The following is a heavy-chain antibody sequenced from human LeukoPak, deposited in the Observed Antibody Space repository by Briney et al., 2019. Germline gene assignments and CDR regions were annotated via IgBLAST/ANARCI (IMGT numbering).Heavy chain of an antibody. V-gene: IGHV1-69*04. J-gene: IGHJ4*02. CDR2: IIPILDIA. Sequence: GASVKVSCKASGGTFSSYAISWVRQAPGQGLEWMGRIIPILDIANYAQRFQGRVTITADTSTSTAYMELSSLRSDDTAVYYCARARPSLSASTTVRYFDYWGQGTLVTVSS. D-gene: IGHD4-17*01. CDR3: ARARPSLSASTTVRYFDY. CDR1: GGTFSSYA.